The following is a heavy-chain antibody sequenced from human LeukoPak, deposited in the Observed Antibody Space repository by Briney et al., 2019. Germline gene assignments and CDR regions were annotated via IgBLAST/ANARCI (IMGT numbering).Heavy chain of an antibody. Sequence: LTGRSLRLSCAASGFAFSSYVMYWVRQPPGMGLEWVAVASYDESDIYYGDSVKGRFTISRDNSKSTLYLQMSSLRAEDTALYYCAARHSSVAGLGYWGQGTLVTVSS. CDR1: GFAFSSYV. CDR3: AARHSSVAGLGY. D-gene: IGHD6-19*01. J-gene: IGHJ4*02. V-gene: IGHV3-30-3*01. CDR2: ASYDESDI.